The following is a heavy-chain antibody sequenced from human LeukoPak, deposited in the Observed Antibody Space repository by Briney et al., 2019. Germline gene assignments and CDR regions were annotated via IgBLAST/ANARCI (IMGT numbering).Heavy chain of an antibody. V-gene: IGHV1-3*01. CDR3: ATDLVMVRGVNLFDY. CDR1: GYTFTSYA. D-gene: IGHD3-10*01. CDR2: INAGNGNT. J-gene: IGHJ4*02. Sequence: GASVKVSCKASGYTFTSYAMHWVRQAPGQRLEWMGWINAGNGNTKYSQKFQGRVTITRDTSASTAYMELSSLRSEDTAVYYCATDLVMVRGVNLFDYWGQGTLVTVSS.